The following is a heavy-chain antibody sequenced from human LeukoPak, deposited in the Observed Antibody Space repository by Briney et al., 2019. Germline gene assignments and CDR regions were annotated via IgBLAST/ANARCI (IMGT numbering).Heavy chain of an antibody. Sequence: SETLSLTCTVSGGSISSSPYYWGWIRQPPGKGLEWIGSIYSSGSTYYNPSLKSRVTISVDTSKNQFSLNLSSVTAADTAVYYCARKANSSGRYYYYYYMDVWGKGTTVTISS. V-gene: IGHV4-39*07. D-gene: IGHD6-19*01. CDR1: GGSISSSPYY. CDR3: ARKANSSGRYYYYYYMDV. CDR2: IYSSGST. J-gene: IGHJ6*03.